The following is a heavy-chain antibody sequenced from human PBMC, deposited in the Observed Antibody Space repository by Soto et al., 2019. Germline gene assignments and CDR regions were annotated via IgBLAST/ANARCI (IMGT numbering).Heavy chain of an antibody. D-gene: IGHD5-12*01. CDR1: GDSVSSNTAS. CDR3: AKGDNLGPKTGYAFDP. J-gene: IGHJ5*02. CDR2: TYFRSKCYN. V-gene: IGHV6-1*01. Sequence: SQTLSLTCAISGDSVSSNTASWNWTRQSPSRGLEWLGRTYFRSKCYNDYAVSVKSRIIINPDTSNNQFSLQLNTVTPEDTAVYFCAKGDNLGPKTGYAFDPWGQGIMVTVSS.